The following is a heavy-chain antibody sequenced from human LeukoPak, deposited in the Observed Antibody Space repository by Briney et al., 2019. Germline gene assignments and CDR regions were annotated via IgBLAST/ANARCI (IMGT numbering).Heavy chain of an antibody. CDR1: GFTFSSYW. D-gene: IGHD2-2*02. CDR2: IKQDGSEK. Sequence: GGSLRLSCAASGFTFSSYWMSWVRQAPGKGLEWVANIKQDGSEKYYVDSVKGRFTISRDNAKNSLYLQMNSLRAENTAVYYCARVACSSTSCYTVAAFDIWGQGTMVTVSS. V-gene: IGHV3-7*01. CDR3: ARVACSSTSCYTVAAFDI. J-gene: IGHJ3*02.